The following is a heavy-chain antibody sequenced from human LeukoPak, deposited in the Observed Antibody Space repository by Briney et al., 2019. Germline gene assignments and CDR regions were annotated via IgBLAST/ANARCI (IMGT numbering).Heavy chain of an antibody. CDR3: ARGPSIAAAALSWFDP. Sequence: SETLSLTCAVYGGSFSGYYWSWIRQPPGKGLEWIGEINHSGSTDYNPSLKSRVTISVDTSKNQFSLKLSSVTAADTAVYYCARGPSIAAAALSWFDPWGQGTLVTVSS. D-gene: IGHD6-13*01. CDR2: INHSGST. CDR1: GGSFSGYY. J-gene: IGHJ5*02. V-gene: IGHV4-34*01.